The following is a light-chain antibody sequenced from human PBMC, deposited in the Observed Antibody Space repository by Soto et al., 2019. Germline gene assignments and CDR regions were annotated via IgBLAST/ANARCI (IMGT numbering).Light chain of an antibody. J-gene: IGKJ5*01. V-gene: IGKV3-11*01. CDR1: QYIRTIY. CDR2: DAS. CDR3: QQRSNFLIT. Sequence: EIVMTQSPGTLSLSPGERATLSCRASQYIRTIYLAWYQQKPGQAPRLLIYDASNRATGIPARFSGSGSGTDFTLTISSLEPEDFAVYYCQQRSNFLITFGQGTRLEIK.